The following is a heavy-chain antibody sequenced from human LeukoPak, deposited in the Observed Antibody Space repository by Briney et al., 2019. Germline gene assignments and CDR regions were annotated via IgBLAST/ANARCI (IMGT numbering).Heavy chain of an antibody. CDR3: ARGKPSGSYDY. CDR2: IYYSGST. D-gene: IGHD1-26*01. Sequence: SETLSLTCTVSGGSISSSSYYWGWIRQPPGKGLEWIGSIYYSGSTYYNPSLKSRVTISVDTSKNQFSLKLSSVTAADTAVYYCARGKPSGSYDYWGQGTLVTVSS. V-gene: IGHV4-39*07. CDR1: GGSISSSSYY. J-gene: IGHJ4*02.